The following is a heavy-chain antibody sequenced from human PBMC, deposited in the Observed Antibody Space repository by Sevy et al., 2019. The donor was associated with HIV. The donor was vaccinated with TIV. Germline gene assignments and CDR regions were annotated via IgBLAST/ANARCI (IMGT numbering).Heavy chain of an antibody. CDR3: TRNGGAFDNGFDP. D-gene: IGHD2-8*01. Sequence: GGSLRLSCTASGFTFSSYDMNWVRQAPGKGLEWVSKISSSGSSIYYADSVKGRFTISRDNAKNSLNLQMNSLRAEETAGYYCTRNGGAFDNGFDPWGQGTLVTVSS. V-gene: IGHV3-48*03. J-gene: IGHJ5*02. CDR2: ISSSGSSI. CDR1: GFTFSSYD.